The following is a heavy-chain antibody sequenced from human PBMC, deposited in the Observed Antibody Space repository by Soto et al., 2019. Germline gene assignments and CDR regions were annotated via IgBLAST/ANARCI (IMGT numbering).Heavy chain of an antibody. D-gene: IGHD2-2*01. V-gene: IGHV3-23*01. CDR1: GFTFSVYA. CDR2: LFGNGEGT. Sequence: AGSLRLSSAASGFTFSVYAMNWVRRSPGKGLEWVSGLFGNGEGTEYADSVKGRFTISRDNSRNMLYLDINSLRSEDTAVYYCARAPTQLLSPAANWFDPWGQGTLVTVSS. J-gene: IGHJ5*02. CDR3: ARAPTQLLSPAANWFDP.